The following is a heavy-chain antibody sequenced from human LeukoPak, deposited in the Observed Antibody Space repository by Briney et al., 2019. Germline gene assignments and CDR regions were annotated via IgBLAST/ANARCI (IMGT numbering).Heavy chain of an antibody. J-gene: IGHJ3*02. D-gene: IGHD3-10*01. CDR2: INGDGTTT. Sequence: GGSLRLSCAASGFTFSTYWMHWVRQAPGKGLVWVSRINGDGTTTNYADSVKGRFTISRDNSKNTLYLQMNSLRAEDTAVYYCAKAPPQLWFGALDIWGQGTMVTVSS. CDR3: AKAPPQLWFGALDI. CDR1: GFTFSTYW. V-gene: IGHV3-74*01.